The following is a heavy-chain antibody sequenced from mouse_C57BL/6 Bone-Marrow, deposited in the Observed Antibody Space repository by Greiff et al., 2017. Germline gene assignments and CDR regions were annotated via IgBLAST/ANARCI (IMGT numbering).Heavy chain of an antibody. CDR2: INYDGSST. CDR3: ARDDSWYFDV. V-gene: IGHV5-16*01. CDR1: GFTFSDYY. J-gene: IGHJ1*03. Sequence: EVQLVESEGGLVQPGISMKLSCTASGFTFSDYYMAWVRQVPEKGLEWVANINYDGSSTYYLDSLKSRFIISRDNAKNILYLQMSSLKSEDTATYYCARDDSWYFDVWGTGTTVTVSS. D-gene: IGHD2-4*01.